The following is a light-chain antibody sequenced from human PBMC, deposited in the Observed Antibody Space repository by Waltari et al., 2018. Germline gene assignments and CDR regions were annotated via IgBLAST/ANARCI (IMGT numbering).Light chain of an antibody. CDR2: GAS. CDR1: QSVNSN. V-gene: IGKV3-15*01. Sequence: EIVMTQSPAILSASPGERATLPCRASQSVNSNLAWYQQRPGQAPRLLIYGASTTATGIPARFTGSGSGTEFTLTISSLQSEDFAVYYCQQYNNWPLTFGGGTEVEIK. CDR3: QQYNNWPLT. J-gene: IGKJ4*01.